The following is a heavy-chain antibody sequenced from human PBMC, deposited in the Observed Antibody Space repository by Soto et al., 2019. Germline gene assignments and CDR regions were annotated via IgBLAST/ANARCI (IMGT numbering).Heavy chain of an antibody. D-gene: IGHD3-22*01. CDR3: ARVAGTFYYDSTPYGMDV. J-gene: IGHJ6*02. CDR2: IIPIFGTA. Sequence: ASVKVSCKASGGTFSSYAISWVRQAPGQGLEWMGGIIPIFGTANYAQKFQGRVTITADESTSTAYMELSSLRSEDTAVYYCARVAGTFYYDSTPYGMDVWGQGTTVTVSS. CDR1: GGTFSSYA. V-gene: IGHV1-69*13.